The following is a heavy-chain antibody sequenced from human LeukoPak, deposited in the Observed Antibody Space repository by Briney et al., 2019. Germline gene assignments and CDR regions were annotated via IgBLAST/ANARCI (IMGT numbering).Heavy chain of an antibody. D-gene: IGHD3-10*01. CDR1: GGSISSGSYY. CDR2: IYTSGST. Sequence: PSETLSLTCTVSGGSISSGSYYWSWIRQPAGKGLEWIGRIYTSGSTNYNPSLKSRVTMSVDTSKNQFSLKLSSVTAADTAVYYCARGDYYGSGSYYNNWGQGTLVTVSS. CDR3: ARGDYYGSGSYYNN. J-gene: IGHJ4*02. V-gene: IGHV4-61*02.